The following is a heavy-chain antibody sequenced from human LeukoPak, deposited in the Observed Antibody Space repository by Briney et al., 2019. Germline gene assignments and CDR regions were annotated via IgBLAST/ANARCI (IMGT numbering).Heavy chain of an antibody. D-gene: IGHD1-26*01. CDR3: ARGRSGSSDY. Sequence: SETLSLTCTVSGVSISSYYWSWIRQPPGKGLEWIGYIYYSGSTNYNPSLKSRVTISVDTSKNQFSLKLSSVTAADTAVYYCARGRSGSSDYWGQGTLVTVSS. V-gene: IGHV4-59*01. J-gene: IGHJ4*02. CDR1: GVSISSYY. CDR2: IYYSGST.